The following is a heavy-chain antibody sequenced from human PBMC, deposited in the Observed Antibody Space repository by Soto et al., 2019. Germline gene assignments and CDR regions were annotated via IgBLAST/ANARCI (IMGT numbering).Heavy chain of an antibody. CDR1: GGTFSSYA. D-gene: IGHD3-9*01. CDR2: IIPIFGTA. Sequence: VASVKVSCKASGGTFSSYAISWVRQAPGQGLEWMGGIIPIFGTANYAQKFQGRVTITADESTSTAYMELSSLRSEDTAVYYCARGIGPHPYDILTGSFYGMDVWGQGTTVTVSS. J-gene: IGHJ6*02. V-gene: IGHV1-69*13. CDR3: ARGIGPHPYDILTGSFYGMDV.